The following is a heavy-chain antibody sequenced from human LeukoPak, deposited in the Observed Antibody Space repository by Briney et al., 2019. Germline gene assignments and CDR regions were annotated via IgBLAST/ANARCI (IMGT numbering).Heavy chain of an antibody. CDR2: IYHSGST. Sequence: SETLSLTCTVSGYSISSGYYWGWIRQPPGKGLEWIGSIYHSGSTYYNPSLKSRVTISVDTSKNQFSLKLSSVTAADTAVYYCARDGIVVVPAASKEKTANDYWGQGTLVTVSS. J-gene: IGHJ4*02. CDR1: GYSISSGYY. CDR3: ARDGIVVVPAASKEKTANDY. V-gene: IGHV4-38-2*02. D-gene: IGHD2-2*01.